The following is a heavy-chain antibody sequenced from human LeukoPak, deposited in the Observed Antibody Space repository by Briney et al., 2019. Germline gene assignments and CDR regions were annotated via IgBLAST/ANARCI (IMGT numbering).Heavy chain of an antibody. V-gene: IGHV4-59*01. CDR1: GGSISSYY. D-gene: IGHD3-22*01. CDR2: IYYSGST. CDR3: ARSIGDSRNGMDV. Sequence: SETLSLTCTVSGGSISSYYWSWIRQPPGKGLEWIGYIYYSGSTNYNPSLKSRVTISVDTSKNQFSLKLSSVTAADTAVYYCARSIGDSRNGMDVWGRGTTVTVSS. J-gene: IGHJ6*02.